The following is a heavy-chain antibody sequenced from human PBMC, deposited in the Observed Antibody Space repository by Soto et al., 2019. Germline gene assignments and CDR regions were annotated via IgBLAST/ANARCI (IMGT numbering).Heavy chain of an antibody. J-gene: IGHJ6*02. CDR3: ARADCTGAYCYSWPFNYGVDV. D-gene: IGHD2-15*01. CDR1: GFTFDTYG. V-gene: IGHV3-33*01. CDR2: IWYDGSNK. Sequence: QVQLVESGGGVVQPGGSLRLSCTASGFTFDTYGMHWVRQAPGKGLEWVAIIWYDGSNKYYADSVKGRFTISRDNSKNTLYLQINSLRAEDTAVYYCARADCTGAYCYSWPFNYGVDVWGQGTTVTVSS.